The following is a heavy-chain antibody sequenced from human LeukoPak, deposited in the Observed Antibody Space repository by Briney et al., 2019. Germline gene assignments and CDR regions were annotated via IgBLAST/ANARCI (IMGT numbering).Heavy chain of an antibody. CDR3: ACWGGGNQGH. V-gene: IGHV1-2*06. CDR1: GYTFTAYY. Sequence: GASVKVSCKASGYTFTAYYMHWVRQAPGQGLEWMGRINPNSGDTIYAQNFQGRVTVTRDTSISTAYMELSRLRSEDTAVYYCACWGGGNQGHWGQGTLVTVSS. D-gene: IGHD4-23*01. J-gene: IGHJ4*02. CDR2: INPNSGDT.